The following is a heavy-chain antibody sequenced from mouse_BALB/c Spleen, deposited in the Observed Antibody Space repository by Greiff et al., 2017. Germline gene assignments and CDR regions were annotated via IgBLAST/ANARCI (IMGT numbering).Heavy chain of an antibody. J-gene: IGHJ3*01. D-gene: IGHD2-3*01. CDR2: IRNKANGYTT. Sequence: EVQLVESGGGLVQPGGSLRLSCATSGFTFTDYYMSWVRQPPGKALEWLGFIRNKANGYTTEYSASVKGRFTISRDNSQSILYLQMNTLRAEDSATYYCATDPDGWFADWGQGTLVTVSA. CDR1: GFTFTDYY. V-gene: IGHV7-3*02. CDR3: ATDPDGWFAD.